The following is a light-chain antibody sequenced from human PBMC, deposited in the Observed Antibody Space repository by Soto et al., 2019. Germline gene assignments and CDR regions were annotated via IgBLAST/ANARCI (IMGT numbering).Light chain of an antibody. CDR1: QDIRSA. Sequence: DIQLTQSPSSLSASVGDRVTITCRASQDIRSALGWYQQKPGKVPKLLIYAASTLQSGVPSRFSGSRSGTDFTLTISSLQPEDFATYYCQQSYSTPRTFGQGTKVDI. CDR2: AAS. V-gene: IGKV1-39*01. CDR3: QQSYSTPRT. J-gene: IGKJ1*01.